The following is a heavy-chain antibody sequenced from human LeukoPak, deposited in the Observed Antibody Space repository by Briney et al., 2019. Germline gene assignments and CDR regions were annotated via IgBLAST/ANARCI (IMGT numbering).Heavy chain of an antibody. Sequence: PSETLSLTCTVSGFSISSGDYYWSWLRQPPGKGLEWIGYIYYSGSTYYNPSLRSRVTISVDTSKNQFSLKLSSVTAADTAVYYCASFYDFWSGPCDYWGQGTLVTVSS. CDR3: ASFYDFWSGPCDY. CDR2: IYYSGST. CDR1: GFSISSGDYY. V-gene: IGHV4-30-4*01. D-gene: IGHD3-3*01. J-gene: IGHJ4*01.